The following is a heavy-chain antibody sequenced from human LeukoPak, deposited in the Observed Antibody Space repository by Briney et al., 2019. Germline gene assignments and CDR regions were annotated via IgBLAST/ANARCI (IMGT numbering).Heavy chain of an antibody. CDR1: GFTFGDYA. CDR3: TRDSSGYYEYDY. D-gene: IGHD3-22*01. V-gene: IGHV3-49*04. CDR2: IRSKAYGGTT. J-gene: IGHJ4*02. Sequence: GGSLRLSCTASGFTFGDYAMSWVRQAPGKGLEWVGFIRSKAYGGTTEYAASVKGRFTISRDDSKSIAYLQMNSLKTEDTAVYYCTRDSSGYYEYDYWGQGTMVTVSS.